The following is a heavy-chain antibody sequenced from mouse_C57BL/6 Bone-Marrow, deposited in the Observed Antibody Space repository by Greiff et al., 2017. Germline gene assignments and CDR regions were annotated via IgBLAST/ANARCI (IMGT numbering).Heavy chain of an antibody. CDR1: GFTFSSYG. CDR2: ISSGGSYT. Sequence: VQLKESGGDLVKPGGSLKLSCAASGFTFSSYGMSWVRQTPDKRLEWVATISSGGSYTYYPDSVKGRFTISRDNAKNTLYLQMSSLKSEDTAMYYCERRSIAMDYWGQGTSVTVSS. V-gene: IGHV5-6*01. J-gene: IGHJ4*01. CDR3: ERRSIAMDY.